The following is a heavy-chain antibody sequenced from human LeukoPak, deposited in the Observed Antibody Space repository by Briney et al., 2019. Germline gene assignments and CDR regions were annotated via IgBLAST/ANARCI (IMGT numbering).Heavy chain of an antibody. Sequence: GGSLRLSCAASGFPFSTYAMNWVRQAPGKGLEWVSVITGSGGFTQYADSVKGRFTISRDNAKNSLYLQMNSLRAEDTAVYYCARDHYSGYDLFDYWGQGTLVTVSS. V-gene: IGHV3-23*01. CDR3: ARDHYSGYDLFDY. CDR1: GFPFSTYA. D-gene: IGHD5-12*01. CDR2: ITGSGGFT. J-gene: IGHJ4*02.